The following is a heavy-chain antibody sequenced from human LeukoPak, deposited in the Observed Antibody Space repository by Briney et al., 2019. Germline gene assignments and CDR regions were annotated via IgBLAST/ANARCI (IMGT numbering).Heavy chain of an antibody. CDR1: GFTFSTYS. CDR2: ISSSSTI. CDR3: ARDHGFSYYYYYMDV. J-gene: IGHJ6*03. Sequence: GGSLRLSCAASGFTFSTYSMNWVRQAPGKGLEWVSYISSSSTIYYADSVKGRFTISRDNAKNSVYLQMNRLRAEDTAVYYCARDHGFSYYYYYMDVWGKGTTVTVSS. D-gene: IGHD3-3*01. V-gene: IGHV3-48*04.